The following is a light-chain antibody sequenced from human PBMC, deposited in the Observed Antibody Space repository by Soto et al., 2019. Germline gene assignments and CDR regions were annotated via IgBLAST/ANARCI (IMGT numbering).Light chain of an antibody. CDR2: QVT. V-gene: IGLV2-14*01. CDR1: SSDVGIYNY. J-gene: IGLJ1*01. CDR3: SSYTGSTNYV. Sequence: HSFLAQPASLSGSPGQSITISCTGTSSDVGIYNYVSWYQQHPGKAPKLMIYQVTNRPSGVSNRFSGSKSGNTASLTISGLQAQDEADYYCSSYTGSTNYVFGTGTKVTVL.